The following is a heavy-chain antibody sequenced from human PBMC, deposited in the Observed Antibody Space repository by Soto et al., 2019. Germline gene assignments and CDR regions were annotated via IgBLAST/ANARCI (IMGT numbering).Heavy chain of an antibody. CDR3: ARHFPVESGARTMGGFDI. CDR1: GGYIGSSDFD. V-gene: IGHV4-39*01. Sequence: SETLSLTCTVSGGYIGSSDFDCGWIRQPPGKGLEKIGTFRFSGTTYYNPSLKSRVTISVDTSKNQYSMKMNSVTAADTAMYFCARHFPVESGARTMGGFDILGQGAMVTVSS. J-gene: IGHJ3*02. D-gene: IGHD2-8*02. CDR2: FRFSGTT.